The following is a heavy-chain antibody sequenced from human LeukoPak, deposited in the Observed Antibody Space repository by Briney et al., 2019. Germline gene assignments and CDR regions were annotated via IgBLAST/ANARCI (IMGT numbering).Heavy chain of an antibody. CDR2: IWYDGSNK. CDR3: ARDGLYCGGGSCYRLFDY. V-gene: IGHV3-33*01. Sequence: PGRSLRLSCAASGFTFSSYGMHWVRQAPGKGLEWVAVIWYDGSNKYYADSVKGRFTISRDNSKNTLYLQMNSLRAEDTAVYYCARDGLYCGGGSCYRLFDYWGQGTLVTASS. J-gene: IGHJ4*02. CDR1: GFTFSSYG. D-gene: IGHD2-15*01.